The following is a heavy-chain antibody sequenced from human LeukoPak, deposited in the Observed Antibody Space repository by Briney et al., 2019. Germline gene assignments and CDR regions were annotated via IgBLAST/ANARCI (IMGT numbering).Heavy chain of an antibody. D-gene: IGHD4-17*01. CDR1: GFTFSRHG. CDR3: AKYCDYDAFDI. CDR2: IWYDGSNK. Sequence: PGRSLRLSCVASGFTFSRHGMHWVRQAPGKGLEWVTVIWYDGSNKYYADSVKGRFTISRDNSKNTLYLQMNSLRAEDTAVYYCAKYCDYDAFDIWGQGTMVTVSS. V-gene: IGHV3-33*06. J-gene: IGHJ3*02.